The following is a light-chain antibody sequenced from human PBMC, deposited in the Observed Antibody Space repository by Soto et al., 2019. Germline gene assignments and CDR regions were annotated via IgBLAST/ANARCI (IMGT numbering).Light chain of an antibody. V-gene: IGKV3-20*01. CDR1: QSVSSSY. Sequence: EIVLTQSPGTLSLSPGERATLSCRASQSVSSSYLAWYQQKPGQAPRLLIYGASSRATGIPDRFSGSGSGTDFTLTISRLEPEDFAVYYCQHYGSSLFTFGPVTKVDIK. CDR2: GAS. CDR3: QHYGSSLFT. J-gene: IGKJ3*01.